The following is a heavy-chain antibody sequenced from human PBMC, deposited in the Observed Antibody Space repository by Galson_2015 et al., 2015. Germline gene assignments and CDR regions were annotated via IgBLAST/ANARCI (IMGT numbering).Heavy chain of an antibody. CDR1: GYTFTSYG. D-gene: IGHD6-6*01. Sequence: SVKVSCKASGYTFTSYGISWVRQAPGQGLEWMGWISAYNGNTNYAQKLQGRITMTTDTSTSTAYMELRSLRSDDTAVYYCARGMGSSSLYYFYGIGVWGQGTTVTVSS. V-gene: IGHV1-18*01. J-gene: IGHJ6*02. CDR3: ARGMGSSSLYYFYGIGV. CDR2: ISAYNGNT.